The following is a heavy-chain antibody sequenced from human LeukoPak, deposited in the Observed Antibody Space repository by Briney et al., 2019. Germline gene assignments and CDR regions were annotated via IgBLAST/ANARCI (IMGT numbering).Heavy chain of an antibody. CDR1: GDSVSNNSAA. Sequence: SQTLSLTCAISGDSVSNNSAAWNWIGQSPSGGLEWLGRTYHRSKWYGDYAVSVRSRITINADTSKNQFSLQLNSVTPEDTAVYYCARDGYSSTWYVFDVWGQGTVVTVSS. J-gene: IGHJ3*01. V-gene: IGHV6-1*01. CDR2: TYHRSKWYG. D-gene: IGHD6-13*01. CDR3: ARDGYSSTWYVFDV.